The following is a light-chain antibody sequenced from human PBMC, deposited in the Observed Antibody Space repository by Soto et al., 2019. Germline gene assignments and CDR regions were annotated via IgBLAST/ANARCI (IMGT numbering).Light chain of an antibody. CDR1: SSNIGSNT. V-gene: IGLV1-44*01. J-gene: IGLJ2*01. Sequence: QSVLTQPPSASGNPGQRVTIPCSGSSSNIGSNTVNWYQQLPGTAPKLLLYSNNQRPSGVPDRFSGSKSGTSASLAISGLQSEDEADYYCAAWDDSLNGHVVFGGGTKVTVL. CDR2: SNN. CDR3: AAWDDSLNGHVV.